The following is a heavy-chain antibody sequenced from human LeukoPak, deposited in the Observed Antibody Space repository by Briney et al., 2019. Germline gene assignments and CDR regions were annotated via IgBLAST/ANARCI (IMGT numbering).Heavy chain of an antibody. V-gene: IGHV3-7*03. CDR1: GFTFSSCW. CDR2: IKQDGSEK. CDR3: ASPAEGY. J-gene: IGHJ4*02. Sequence: LGGSLRLSCAASGFTFSSCWMSWVRQAPGKGLEWVANIKQDGSEKYYVDSVKGRFTISRDNAKNSLYLQMNSLRAEDTAVYYCASPAEGYWGQGTLVTVSS.